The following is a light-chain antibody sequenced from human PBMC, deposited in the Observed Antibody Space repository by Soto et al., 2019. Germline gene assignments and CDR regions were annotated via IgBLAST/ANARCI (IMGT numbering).Light chain of an antibody. V-gene: IGKV1-17*01. CDR1: QGIRND. CDR3: LRHNSYPLT. J-gene: IGKJ4*01. CDR2: GAS. Sequence: DIQMTQSPSYVPASVGDRVTVTCRASQGIRNDLGWYQQKPGKAPTRLIYGASSLQSGVPSRFSGSGYGTEFTLTISSLQPEDFATYFCLRHNSYPLTFGGGTKVDI.